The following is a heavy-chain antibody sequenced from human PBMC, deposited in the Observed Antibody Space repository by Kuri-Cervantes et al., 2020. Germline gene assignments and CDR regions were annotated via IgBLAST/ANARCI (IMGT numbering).Heavy chain of an antibody. CDR3: ATNRGIAVAGSPEFDY. V-gene: IGHV1-69*13. Sequence: SVKVSCKASGGTFSSYAISWVRQAPGQGLEWMGGIIPIFGTANYAQKFQGRVAITADESTSTAYMELSSLRSEDTAVYYCATNRGIAVAGSPEFDYWGQGTLVTVSS. CDR1: GGTFSSYA. CDR2: IIPIFGTA. J-gene: IGHJ4*02. D-gene: IGHD6-19*01.